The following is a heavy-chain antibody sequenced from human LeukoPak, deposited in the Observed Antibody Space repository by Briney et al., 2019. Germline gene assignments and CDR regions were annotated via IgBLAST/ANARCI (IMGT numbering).Heavy chain of an antibody. CDR2: LRFDRSNK. J-gene: IGHJ4*02. CDR3: VRLRRNSDRSGYYYFYNY. CDR1: GFTFSSYG. D-gene: IGHD3-22*01. Sequence: GGSARLSCAASGFTFSSYGMHGARQAPGKGREEVAFLRFDRSNKYYADSVKGRFPIHRDNDQRSLYLQMNSLRAEDTARYYCVRLRRNSDRSGYYYFYNYWGQGIQVTVSS. V-gene: IGHV3-30*02.